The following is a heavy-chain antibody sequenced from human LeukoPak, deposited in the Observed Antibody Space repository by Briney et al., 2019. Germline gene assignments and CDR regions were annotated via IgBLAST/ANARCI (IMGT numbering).Heavy chain of an antibody. CDR1: GFTFSSYA. CDR2: ISYDGSNK. Sequence: PGGSLRLSCAASGFTFSSYAMHWVRQAPGKGLAWVALISYDGSNKYYADSVKGRFTISRDNSKNTLYLQMNSLGAEDTAVYYCSDSSGYYLFDSWGQGALVTVSS. CDR3: SDSSGYYLFDS. V-gene: IGHV3-30-3*01. J-gene: IGHJ4*02. D-gene: IGHD3-22*01.